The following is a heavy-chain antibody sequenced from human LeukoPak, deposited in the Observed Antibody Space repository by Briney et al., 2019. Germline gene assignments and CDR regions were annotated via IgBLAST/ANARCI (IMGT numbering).Heavy chain of an antibody. Sequence: GRSLRLSCAASGFTFSSYWMSWVRQAPGKGLEWVANIKQDGSEKYYVDSVKGRFTISRDNAKNSLYLQINSLRAEDTAVYYCARVFWSGYFFDYWGQGTLVTVSS. V-gene: IGHV3-7*01. CDR1: GFTFSSYW. CDR3: ARVFWSGYFFDY. CDR2: IKQDGSEK. J-gene: IGHJ4*02. D-gene: IGHD3-3*01.